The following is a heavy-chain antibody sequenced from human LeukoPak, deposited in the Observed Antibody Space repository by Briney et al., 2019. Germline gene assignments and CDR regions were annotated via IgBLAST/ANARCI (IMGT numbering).Heavy chain of an antibody. CDR1: GFTFSSYA. Sequence: PGGSLRLSCAASGFTFSSYAMSWVRQAPGKGLEWVSVIYSGGSTYYADSVKGRFTISRDNSKNTLYLQMNSLRAEDTAVYYCAREELGFDYWGQGTLVTVSS. V-gene: IGHV3-53*01. CDR3: AREELGFDY. J-gene: IGHJ4*02. CDR2: IYSGGST. D-gene: IGHD7-27*01.